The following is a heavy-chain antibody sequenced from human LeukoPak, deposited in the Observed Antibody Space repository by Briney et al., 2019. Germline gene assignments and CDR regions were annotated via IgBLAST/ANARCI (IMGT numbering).Heavy chain of an antibody. J-gene: IGHJ4*02. Sequence: SETLSLTCTVSGGSISSGSDYWSWIRQPAGKGLEWIGRIYTSGSTNYNPSLKSRVTISVDTSKNQFSLKLSSVTAADTAVYYCAREVVEGNTIDFDYWGQGTLVTVSS. D-gene: IGHD2-15*01. CDR1: GGSISSGSDY. CDR3: AREVVEGNTIDFDY. CDR2: IYTSGST. V-gene: IGHV4-61*02.